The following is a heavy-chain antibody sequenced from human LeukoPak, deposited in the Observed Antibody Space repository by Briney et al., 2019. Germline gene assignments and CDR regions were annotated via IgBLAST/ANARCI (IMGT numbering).Heavy chain of an antibody. CDR3: ASAPRGYSYGYFVFYVY. J-gene: IGHJ4*02. D-gene: IGHD5-18*01. V-gene: IGHV3-23*01. CDR1: GFTFSNYG. Sequence: GGSLRLSCAASGFTFSNYGMSWVRQAPGKGLEWVSAISGSGVTTYYADSVKGRFTISRDNSKHTLYLQMNSLRAEDTAVYYCASAPRGYSYGYFVFYVYWGQGTLVTVSS. CDR2: ISGSGVTT.